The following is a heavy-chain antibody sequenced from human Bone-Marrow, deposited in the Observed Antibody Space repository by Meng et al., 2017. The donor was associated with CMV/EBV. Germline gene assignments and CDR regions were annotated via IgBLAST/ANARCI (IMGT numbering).Heavy chain of an antibody. CDR3: SPGGWPGDYFDF. V-gene: IGHV3-23*01. J-gene: IGHJ4*02. CDR2: ISNSGDTT. Sequence: GESLKISCAASRFTFSTYAMVWVRQAPGKGLEFVSRISNSGDTTFHIDSVKGRFIISRDNSENMLYLYMNRLRVEDTAVYYCSPGGWPGDYFDFWGQGATVTVSS. CDR1: RFTFSTYA. D-gene: IGHD1-26*01.